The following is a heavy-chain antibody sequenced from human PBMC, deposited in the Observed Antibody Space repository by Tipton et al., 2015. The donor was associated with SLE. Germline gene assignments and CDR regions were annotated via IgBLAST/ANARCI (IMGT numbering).Heavy chain of an antibody. D-gene: IGHD6-13*01. J-gene: IGHJ4*02. V-gene: IGHV4-59*12. CDR2: IYYSGST. CDR1: GGSISSYY. Sequence: LRLSCTVSGGSISSYYWSWIRQPPGKGLEWIGSIYYSGSTYYNPSLKSRVTISVDTSKNQFSLKLSSVTAADTAVYYCARVPQQLDYWGQGTLVTVSS. CDR3: ARVPQQLDY.